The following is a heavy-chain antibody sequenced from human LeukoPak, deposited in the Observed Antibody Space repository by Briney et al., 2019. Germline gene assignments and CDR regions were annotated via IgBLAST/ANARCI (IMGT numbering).Heavy chain of an antibody. CDR2: INSDGSST. CDR3: ARERGGGSYYFDY. CDR1: GFTFSSYW. D-gene: IGHD1-26*01. J-gene: IGHJ4*02. V-gene: IGHV3-74*01. Sequence: PGGSLRLSCAASGFTFSSYWMHWVRQAPGKGLVWVSRINSDGSSTSYADSVKGRFTISRDNAKNTLYLQMNSLRAEDTAVYYCARERGGGSYYFDYWGQGILVTVSS.